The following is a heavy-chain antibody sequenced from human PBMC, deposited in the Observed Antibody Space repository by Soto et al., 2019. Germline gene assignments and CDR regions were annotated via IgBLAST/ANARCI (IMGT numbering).Heavy chain of an antibody. CDR2: ISYDGSNK. Sequence: GGSLRLSCAASGFTFSSYGMHWVRQAPGKGLEWVAVISYDGSNKYYADSVKGRFTISRDNSKNTLYLQMNSLRAEDTAVYYCAKDQRSGSYYYYGMDVWGQGATVTISS. D-gene: IGHD1-26*01. CDR3: AKDQRSGSYYYYGMDV. V-gene: IGHV3-30*18. J-gene: IGHJ6*02. CDR1: GFTFSSYG.